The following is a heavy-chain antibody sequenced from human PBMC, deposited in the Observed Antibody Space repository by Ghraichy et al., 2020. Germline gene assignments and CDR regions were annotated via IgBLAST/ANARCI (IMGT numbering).Heavy chain of an antibody. D-gene: IGHD3-3*01. CDR2: ISAYNGNT. Sequence: ASVKVSCKASGYTFTSYGISWVRQAPGQGLEWMGWISAYNGNTNYAQKLQGRVTMTTDTSTSTAYMELRSLRSDDTDVYYCARDVRSITIFGVVIIPEDWFDSWGQGTLVTVSS. CDR3: ARDVRSITIFGVVIIPEDWFDS. V-gene: IGHV1-18*04. J-gene: IGHJ5*01. CDR1: GYTFTSYG.